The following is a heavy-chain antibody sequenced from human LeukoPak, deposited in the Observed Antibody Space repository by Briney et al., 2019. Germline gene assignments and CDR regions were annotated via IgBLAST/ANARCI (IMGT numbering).Heavy chain of an antibody. V-gene: IGHV3-30*02. Sequence: PGGSLRLSCAASEFTFSSYGMHWVRQAPGKGLEWVAFIRYDGSNKYYADSMKGRFTISRDNSKNTLYLQMNSLRAEDTAVYYCAKGVKHIVVVTAQHYFDYWGQGTLVTVSS. CDR2: IRYDGSNK. CDR3: AKGVKHIVVVTAQHYFDY. D-gene: IGHD2-21*02. J-gene: IGHJ4*02. CDR1: EFTFSSYG.